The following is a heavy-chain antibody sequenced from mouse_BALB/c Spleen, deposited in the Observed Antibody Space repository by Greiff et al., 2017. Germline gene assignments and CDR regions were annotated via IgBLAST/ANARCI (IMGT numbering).Heavy chain of an antibody. CDR2: IYPGGGYT. D-gene: IGHD2-3*01. CDR3: ARSGGYSWFAY. J-gene: IGHJ3*01. Sequence: VQLQQSGAELVRPGTSVKISCKASGYTFTNYWLGWVKQRPGHGLEWIGDIYPGGGYTNYNEKFKGKATLTADTSSSTAYMQLSSLTSEDSAVYFCARSGGYSWFAYWGQGTLVTVSA. V-gene: IGHV1-63*02. CDR1: GYTFTNYW.